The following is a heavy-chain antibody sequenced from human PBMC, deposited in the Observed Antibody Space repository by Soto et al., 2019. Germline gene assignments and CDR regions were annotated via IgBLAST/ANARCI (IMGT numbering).Heavy chain of an antibody. J-gene: IGHJ4*02. CDR1: GFTFSSYG. CDR2: ISYDGSNK. V-gene: IGHV3-30*18. CDR3: AKEMGIVGAYYFDY. D-gene: IGHD1-26*01. Sequence: VQLVESGGGVVQPGRSLRLSCAASGFTFSSYGMHWVRQAPGKGLEWVAVISYDGSNKYYADSVKGRFTISRDNSKNTLYLQMNSLRAEDTAVYYCAKEMGIVGAYYFDYWGQGTLVTVSS.